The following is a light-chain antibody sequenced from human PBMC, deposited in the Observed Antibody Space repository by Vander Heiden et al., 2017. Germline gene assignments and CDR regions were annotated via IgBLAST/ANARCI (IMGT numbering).Light chain of an antibody. CDR3: QTWDRSTVA. CDR1: DLGQKY. J-gene: IGLJ2*01. V-gene: IGLV3-1*01. CDR2: EDT. Sequence: SYELTQPPSVSVSPGQPASIPCSGDDLGQKYICWYQQKPGQSPVLVMYEDTKRPTGIPERFSAANAATTATLTIIGTQAMDEGDYYSQTWDRSTVAFGGGTRLTVL.